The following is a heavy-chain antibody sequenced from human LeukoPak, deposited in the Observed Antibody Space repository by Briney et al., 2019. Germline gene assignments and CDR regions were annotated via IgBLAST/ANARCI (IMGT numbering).Heavy chain of an antibody. V-gene: IGHV3-20*04. CDR2: LNWNGGIT. D-gene: IGHD3-10*01. CDR3: ARVVPPTDYGSGSYFWDPYYFDY. CDR1: GFSFDDYG. J-gene: IGHJ4*02. Sequence: GGSLRLSCVASGFSFDDYGMTWVRQVPGKGLEWVSGLNWNGGITAYADSVKGRFTISRDNAKNSLYLQMNSLRAEDTAVYYCARVVPPTDYGSGSYFWDPYYFDYWGQGTLVTVSS.